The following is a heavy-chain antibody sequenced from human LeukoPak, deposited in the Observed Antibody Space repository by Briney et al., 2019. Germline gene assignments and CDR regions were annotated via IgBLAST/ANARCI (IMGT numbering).Heavy chain of an antibody. CDR3: ARRPDWWMVRTGYYYYYMDV. Sequence: SETLSLTCTVSGDAISNGLYYWSWIRQPAGKGLEWIGRIYTSGSTKYNPSLRSRVTISVDTSKNQFSLKLSSVTAADTAVYYCARRPDWWMVRTGYYYYYMDVWGKGTTVTISS. CDR2: IYTSGST. J-gene: IGHJ6*03. V-gene: IGHV4-61*02. CDR1: GDAISNGLYY. D-gene: IGHD2-8*02.